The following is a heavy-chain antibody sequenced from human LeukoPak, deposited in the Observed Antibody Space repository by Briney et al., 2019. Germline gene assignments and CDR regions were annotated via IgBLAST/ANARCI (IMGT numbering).Heavy chain of an antibody. J-gene: IGHJ6*03. CDR2: ISISGSTI. V-gene: IGHV3-48*03. D-gene: IGHD6-6*01. Sequence: GGSLRLSCAASGFTFSSYEMNWVRQAPGKGLEWVSYISISGSTIYYADSVKGRFTISRDNAKNSLYLQMNSLRAEDTAVYYCARDRYSSSPYYYYYYMDVWGKGTTVTVSS. CDR1: GFTFSSYE. CDR3: ARDRYSSSPYYYYYYMDV.